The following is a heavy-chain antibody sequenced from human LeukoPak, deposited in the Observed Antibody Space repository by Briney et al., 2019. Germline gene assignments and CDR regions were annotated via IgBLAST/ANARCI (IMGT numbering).Heavy chain of an antibody. D-gene: IGHD6-19*01. Sequence: GGSLRLSCAASGFTFSSYAMSWVRQAPGKGLEWVSAISGSGGSTYYADSVKGRFTISRDNSKNTLYLQMNSLRAEDTAVYYCAKGKYSSGWETTGPFDYWGQGTLVTVSS. CDR2: ISGSGGST. V-gene: IGHV3-23*01. CDR3: AKGKYSSGWETTGPFDY. J-gene: IGHJ4*02. CDR1: GFTFSSYA.